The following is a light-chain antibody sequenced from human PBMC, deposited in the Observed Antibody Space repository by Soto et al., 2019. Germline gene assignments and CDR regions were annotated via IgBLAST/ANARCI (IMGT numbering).Light chain of an antibody. CDR2: DAS. V-gene: IGKV3-11*01. CDR1: QSVSSY. CDR3: QQRSNWPPST. J-gene: IGKJ5*01. Sequence: EIVLTQSPATLSLSPGERATLSCRASQSVSSYLAWYQQKPGQAPRLLIYDASNRATGIPARFGGSGSGTDFTLTISSLEPEDFAVYYCQQRSNWPPSTFGQGTRLEI.